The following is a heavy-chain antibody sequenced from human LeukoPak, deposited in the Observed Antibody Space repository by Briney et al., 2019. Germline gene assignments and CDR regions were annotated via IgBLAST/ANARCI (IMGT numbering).Heavy chain of an antibody. CDR3: ANRVVVPAAIDY. Sequence: GGSLRLSCAASGFTFSSYAMSWVRQAPGKGLEWVSAISGSGGSTYYADSVKGRFTISRDNSKNTLYLQMNSLRAEDTAVHYCANRVVVPAAIDYWGQGTLVTVSS. V-gene: IGHV3-23*01. D-gene: IGHD2-2*01. J-gene: IGHJ4*02. CDR2: ISGSGGST. CDR1: GFTFSSYA.